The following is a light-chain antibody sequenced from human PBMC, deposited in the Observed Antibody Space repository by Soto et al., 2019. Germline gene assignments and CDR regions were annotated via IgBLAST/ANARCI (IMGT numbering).Light chain of an antibody. Sequence: EIVMTQSPVTLSVSPGERATLSCRASQSVSSNLAWYQQKPGQAPSLLIFGASGRATGIPDRFSGSGSGTDFTLTISRLEPEDFAVYYCQQYGSLSWTFGQGTKVDIK. CDR1: QSVSSN. V-gene: IGKV3-20*01. J-gene: IGKJ1*01. CDR2: GAS. CDR3: QQYGSLSWT.